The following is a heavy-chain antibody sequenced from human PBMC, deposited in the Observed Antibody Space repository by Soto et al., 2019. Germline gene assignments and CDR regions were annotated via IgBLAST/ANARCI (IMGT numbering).Heavy chain of an antibody. CDR1: GFTFSSYS. Sequence: PGGSLRLSCAASGFTFSSYSMNWVRQAPGKGLEWVSSISSSSSYIYYADSVKGRFTISRDNAKNSLYLQMNSLRAEDTAVYYCARDGYYSSSWFESNRNNWFDPWGQGTLVT. CDR3: ARDGYYSSSWFESNRNNWFDP. D-gene: IGHD6-13*01. CDR2: ISSSSSYI. V-gene: IGHV3-21*01. J-gene: IGHJ5*02.